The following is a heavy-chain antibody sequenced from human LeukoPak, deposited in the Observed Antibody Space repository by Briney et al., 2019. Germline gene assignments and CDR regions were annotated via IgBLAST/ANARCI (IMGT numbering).Heavy chain of an antibody. CDR3: ARVSVAMLLGYFQF. J-gene: IGHJ4*02. CDR1: GFTFNNCE. V-gene: IGHV3-48*03. D-gene: IGHD3-10*01. CDR2: ISSSDSSM. Sequence: GGSLRLLYAASGFTFNNCEMTWVRQAPGKGLEWVSYISSSDSSMYYADSVKGRFTISRGNAKNSLYLYMNSLRAEDTAVYYCARVSVAMLLGYFQFWGQGNLVTVSS.